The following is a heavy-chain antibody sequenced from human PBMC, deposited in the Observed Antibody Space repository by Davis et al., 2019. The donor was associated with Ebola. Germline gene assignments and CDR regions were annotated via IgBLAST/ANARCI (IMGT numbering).Heavy chain of an antibody. CDR2: IKQDGSDK. D-gene: IGHD1-26*01. CDR3: AKQRGVGAIDYDY. J-gene: IGHJ4*02. Sequence: GESLKISCAASGFTFSSYWMTWVRRAPGKGLEWVANIKQDGSDKYYVDSVRGRFTISRDNAKNSVYLQIHSLRVEDTAVYDCAKQRGVGAIDYDYWGRGTVVTVSS. V-gene: IGHV3-7*03. CDR1: GFTFSSYW.